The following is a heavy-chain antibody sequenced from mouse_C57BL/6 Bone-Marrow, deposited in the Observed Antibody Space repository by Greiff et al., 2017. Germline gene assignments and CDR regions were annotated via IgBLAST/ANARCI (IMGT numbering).Heavy chain of an antibody. D-gene: IGHD2-1*01. CDR2: ISSGSSTI. CDR3: ARRGADLLWYPFAY. CDR1: GFTFSDYG. J-gene: IGHJ3*01. Sequence: EVQGVESGGGLVKPGGSLKLSCAASGFTFSDYGMHWVRQAPEKGLEWVAYISSGSSTIYYADTVKGRFTISRDNAKNTLFLQMTSLRSEDTAMYYCARRGADLLWYPFAYWGQGTLVTVSA. V-gene: IGHV5-17*01.